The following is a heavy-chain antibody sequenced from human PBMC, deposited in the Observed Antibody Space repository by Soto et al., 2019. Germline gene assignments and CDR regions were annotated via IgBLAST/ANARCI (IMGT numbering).Heavy chain of an antibody. Sequence: PSETLSLTCTISGGSISTYYWSWIRQPPGKGLEWLGNIYYSGSTNYNPSRKSRVTISVDTSKNLFSLKLSSVTAADTAVYYCAGVGGYYGDYPNFDYWGQGTLVTVSS. CDR3: AGVGGYYGDYPNFDY. CDR1: GGSISTYY. J-gene: IGHJ4*02. CDR2: IYYSGST. V-gene: IGHV4-59*01. D-gene: IGHD4-17*01.